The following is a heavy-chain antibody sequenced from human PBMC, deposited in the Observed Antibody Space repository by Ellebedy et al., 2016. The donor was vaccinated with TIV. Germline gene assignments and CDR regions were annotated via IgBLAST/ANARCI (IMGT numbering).Heavy chain of an antibody. CDR1: GYTFTGYY. V-gene: IGHV1-2*02. Sequence: AASVKVSCKASGYTFTGYYIHWVRQAPGQGLGWMGWINPNSGGTNYAQKFQGRVTMTRDTSITTAYMELSRLRSDDTAVYYCARPQWELATIYGLDVWGQGTTVTVSS. D-gene: IGHD1-26*01. CDR3: ARPQWELATIYGLDV. J-gene: IGHJ6*02. CDR2: INPNSGGT.